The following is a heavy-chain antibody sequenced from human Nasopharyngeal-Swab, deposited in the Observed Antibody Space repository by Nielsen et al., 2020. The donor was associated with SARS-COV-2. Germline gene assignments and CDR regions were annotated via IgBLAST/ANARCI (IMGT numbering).Heavy chain of an antibody. J-gene: IGHJ6*03. D-gene: IGHD6-13*01. V-gene: IGHV1-18*04. CDR1: GYTFTSYG. CDR3: ASSSSGYSSSWYYYYYMDV. CDR2: ISAYNGNT. Sequence: ASVKVSCKASGYTFTSYGISWVRQAPGQGLEWMGWISAYNGNTNYAQKLQGRVTMTTDTSTSTAYMELRSLRSDDTAVYYCASSSSGYSSSWYYYYYMDVWGKGTTVPSP.